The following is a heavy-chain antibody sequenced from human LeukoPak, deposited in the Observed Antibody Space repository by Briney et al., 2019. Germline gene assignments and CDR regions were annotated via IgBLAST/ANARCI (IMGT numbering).Heavy chain of an antibody. Sequence: ASVKVSCKASGYTFTSYGISWVRQAPGQGLEWMGWISAYNGNTNYAQKLQGRVTMTTDTSTSTAYMELRSLRSDDTAVYYCARDGPTYSSSWWFDPWGQGTLVTVSS. CDR3: ARDGPTYSSSWWFDP. D-gene: IGHD6-13*01. V-gene: IGHV1-18*01. CDR2: ISAYNGNT. J-gene: IGHJ5*02. CDR1: GYTFTSYG.